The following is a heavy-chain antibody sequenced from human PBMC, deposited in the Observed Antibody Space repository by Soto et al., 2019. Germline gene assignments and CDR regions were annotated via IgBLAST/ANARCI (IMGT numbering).Heavy chain of an antibody. D-gene: IGHD2-8*01. V-gene: IGHV3-53*01. CDR3: AGDRSQGYCTNGVCYVPFGMDV. J-gene: IGHJ6*02. CDR2: IYSGGST. CDR1: GFTVSGNY. Sequence: GGSLRLACAASGFTVSGNYMSWVRQAPGKGLEWVSVIYSGGSTYYADSVKGRFTISRDNSKNTLYLQMNSLRAEDTAVYYCAGDRSQGYCTNGVCYVPFGMDVWGQGTTVTVSS.